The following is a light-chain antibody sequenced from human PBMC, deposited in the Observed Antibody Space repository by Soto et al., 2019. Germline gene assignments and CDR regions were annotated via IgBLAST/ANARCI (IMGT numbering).Light chain of an antibody. J-gene: IGLJ2*01. CDR2: DVS. CDR1: SSDVGGYNY. V-gene: IGLV2-14*01. CDR3: SSYTSISTLV. Sequence: QSALTQPASVSGSPGQSITISCTGTSSDVGGYNYVSWYQQHPGKAPKLMIYDVSNRPSGVSNRFSGSKSGNTASLTISGLQAEYADDYYCSSYTSISTLVFGGGTKVTVL.